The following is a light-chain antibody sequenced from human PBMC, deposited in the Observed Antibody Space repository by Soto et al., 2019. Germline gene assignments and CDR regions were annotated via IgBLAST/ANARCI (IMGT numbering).Light chain of an antibody. CDR1: SSDVGGYNN. CDR2: DVS. V-gene: IGLV2-14*01. J-gene: IGLJ1*01. Sequence: QSALTQPASVSGSPGQSITISCTGTSSDVGGYNNVSWYQQHPGTAPKLMIYDVSNRHSGVSIRFSGAKSGNTASLTISGLQAEDEADYYCSSYTSSSTLYVFGTGTKLTVL. CDR3: SSYTSSSTLYV.